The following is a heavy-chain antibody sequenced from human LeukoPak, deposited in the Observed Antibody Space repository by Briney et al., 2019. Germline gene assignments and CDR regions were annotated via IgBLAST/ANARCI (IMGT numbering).Heavy chain of an antibody. D-gene: IGHD3-9*01. CDR1: GLTFSSYS. CDR2: ISSSSSYI. Sequence: GGSLRLSCAASGLTFSSYSMNWVRQAPGKGLEWVSSISSSSSYIYYADSVKGRFTISRDNAKNSLYLQMNSLRAEDTAVYYCARDLDRYFDWLSSPYGMDVWGQGTTVTVSS. V-gene: IGHV3-21*01. J-gene: IGHJ6*02. CDR3: ARDLDRYFDWLSSPYGMDV.